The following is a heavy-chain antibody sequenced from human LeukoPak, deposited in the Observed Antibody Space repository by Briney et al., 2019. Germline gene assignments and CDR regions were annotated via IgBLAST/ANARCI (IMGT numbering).Heavy chain of an antibody. D-gene: IGHD5-24*01. J-gene: IGHJ4*02. CDR1: GFTFSTYA. V-gene: IGHV3-23*01. CDR3: ARGGYNTYYFDY. Sequence: PGGSLRLSCAASGFTFSTYAMSWVRQAPGKGLEWVSTISGSGGSTYYADSVKGRFTISRGNSKNTLYLQMNTLRAEDTAVHYCARGGYNTYYFDYWGQGTLVTVSS. CDR2: ISGSGGST.